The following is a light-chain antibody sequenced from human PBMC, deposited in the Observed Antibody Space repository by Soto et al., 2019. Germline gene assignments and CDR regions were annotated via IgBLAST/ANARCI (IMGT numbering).Light chain of an antibody. CDR1: QSVSSSY. CDR3: QQYGSSPT. Sequence: EIVLTQSPGTLSLSPGERATLSCRASQSVSSSYLAWYQQKPGQAPRLLIYGASSRATGIPDRFSGSGSGTYFTLTISRLEPEDFAVYSCQQYGSSPTFGQGTKVEIK. J-gene: IGKJ1*01. V-gene: IGKV3-20*01. CDR2: GAS.